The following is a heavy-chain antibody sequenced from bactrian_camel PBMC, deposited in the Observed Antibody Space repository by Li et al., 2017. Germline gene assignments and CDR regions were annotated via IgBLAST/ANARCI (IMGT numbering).Heavy chain of an antibody. V-gene: IGHV3S55*01. CDR3: AKHGGWYGLWKWEYDY. J-gene: IGHJ4*01. CDR1: GFTFDNSE. Sequence: VQLVESGGASVQAGETLRLSCTASGFTFDNSESGWYRQAPGHECELVSLITTNGTTSYVEPVKGRFTISQDNAKSTLYLQMNSLKSEDTAIYYCAKHGGWYGLWKWEYDYWGQGTQVTVS. D-gene: IGHD5*01. CDR2: ITTNGTT.